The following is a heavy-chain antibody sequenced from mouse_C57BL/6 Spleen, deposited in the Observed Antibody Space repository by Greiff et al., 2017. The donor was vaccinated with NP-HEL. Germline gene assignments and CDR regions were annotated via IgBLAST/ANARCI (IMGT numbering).Heavy chain of an antibody. D-gene: IGHD1-1*01. CDR1: GYTFTSYW. CDR2: INPSNGGT. V-gene: IGHV1-53*01. CDR3: ARESTTVVASEGYAMDY. J-gene: IGHJ4*01. Sequence: QVQLQQPGTELVKPGASVKLSCKASGYTFTSYWMHWVKQRPGQGLEWIGNINPSNGGTNYNEKFKSKATLTVDKSSSTSYMQLSSLTSEDSAVYYCARESTTVVASEGYAMDYWGQGTSVTVSS.